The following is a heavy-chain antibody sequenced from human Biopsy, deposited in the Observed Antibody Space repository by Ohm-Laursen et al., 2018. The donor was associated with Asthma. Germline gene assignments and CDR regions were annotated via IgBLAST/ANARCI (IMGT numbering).Heavy chain of an antibody. Sequence: SVKVSCKASGDSFSNYAISWVRQAPGQGLEWMGGIIPIFGTANYAQKFQGRVTITADESTSTAYLELSSLRSEDTAVYYCARWGIQGVRFWGMNVWGQGTTVTVSS. V-gene: IGHV1-69*13. CDR3: ARWGIQGVRFWGMNV. J-gene: IGHJ6*02. CDR2: IIPIFGTA. D-gene: IGHD3-10*01. CDR1: GDSFSNYA.